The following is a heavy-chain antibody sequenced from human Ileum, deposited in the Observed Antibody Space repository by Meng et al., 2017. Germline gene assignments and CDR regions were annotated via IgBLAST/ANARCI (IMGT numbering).Heavy chain of an antibody. Sequence: QVQFQQWGAGLLKPSETLSLTCAVYGGSFSGYYWTWIRQTPGRGLEWIGEINDSGSTNYNPSLKSRVTISLDTSKNQFSLKLSSVTAADTAVYYCARAVAYSSSWGTSNDAFDIWGQGTMVTVSS. CDR1: GGSFSGYY. CDR2: INDSGST. CDR3: ARAVAYSSSWGTSNDAFDI. V-gene: IGHV4-34*01. J-gene: IGHJ3*02. D-gene: IGHD6-13*01.